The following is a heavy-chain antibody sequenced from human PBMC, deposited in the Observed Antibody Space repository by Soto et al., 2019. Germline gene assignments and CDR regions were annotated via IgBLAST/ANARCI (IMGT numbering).Heavy chain of an antibody. CDR1: GGSISSYY. V-gene: IGHV4-4*07. Sequence: QVQLQESGPGLVKPSETLSLTCTVSGGSISSYYWSWIRQPAGQGLEWIGRIYTSGSNNYNPSLKSRVPMSVDTSKNQFSLKLRSVTAADTAVYYCARSQANRDAFDIWGQGTMVTVSS. CDR2: IYTSGSN. CDR3: ARSQANRDAFDI. J-gene: IGHJ3*02.